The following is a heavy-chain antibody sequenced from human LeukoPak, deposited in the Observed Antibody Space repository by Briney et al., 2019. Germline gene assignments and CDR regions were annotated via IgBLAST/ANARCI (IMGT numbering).Heavy chain of an antibody. J-gene: IGHJ4*02. CDR2: INPKSGGT. CDR1: GYTFTGFY. Sequence: ASVKVSCKASGYTFTGFYIHWVRQAPGQGLEWMGWINPKSGGTNSAQKFQGRVTMTRDTSISTAYMELSSLRSDDTAVYNCARDPIDFIGGIDYWGQGTLVTVSS. D-gene: IGHD3-9*01. V-gene: IGHV1-2*02. CDR3: ARDPIDFIGGIDY.